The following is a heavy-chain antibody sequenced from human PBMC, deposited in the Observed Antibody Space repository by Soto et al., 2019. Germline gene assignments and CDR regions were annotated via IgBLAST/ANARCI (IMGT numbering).Heavy chain of an antibody. D-gene: IGHD6-19*01. V-gene: IGHV1-69*01. J-gene: IGHJ4*02. CDR2: IIPVIGTT. Sequence: QVQMVQSGAEVKKPGPSVRVAYKASGGLFRNCAFSWVRQAPGQGLEWMGGIIPVIGTTDYAQKFQGRVTIAADEYTNTVYMELSSLKSEDTAMYDCARENSRVVAGNLRIRTNYFDHRGQGTL. CDR1: GGLFRNCA. CDR3: ARENSRVVAGNLRIRTNYFDH.